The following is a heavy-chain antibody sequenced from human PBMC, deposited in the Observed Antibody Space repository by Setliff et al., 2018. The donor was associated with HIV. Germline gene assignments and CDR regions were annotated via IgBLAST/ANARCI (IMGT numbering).Heavy chain of an antibody. D-gene: IGHD3-3*01. CDR2: IKWDGSYT. CDR1: GFTFDDHA. CDR3: ASARIPTGGVSTSLDF. Sequence: GGSLRLSCAASGFTFDDHAMAWVRQAPGKGLEWISSIKWDGSYTYYADSVKGRFTISRDNSENTLYLQMNSLRPEDTAVYYCASARIPTGGVSTSLDFWGLGTLVTVSS. J-gene: IGHJ4*02. V-gene: IGHV3-23*01.